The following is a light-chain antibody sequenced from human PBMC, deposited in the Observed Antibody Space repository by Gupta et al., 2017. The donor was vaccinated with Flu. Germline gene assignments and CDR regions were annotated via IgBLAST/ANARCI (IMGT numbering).Light chain of an antibody. Sequence: QSALTQPASESGSPGQSITISCSGSSNDIGGFNLVSWYQQHPGKAPKRSMYEVNKRPSGVFHRFSGSKSGSTESLTISGLQADDEADDDCCSYANTNTGVFGGGTNLTVL. V-gene: IGLV2-23*02. J-gene: IGLJ3*02. CDR3: CSYANTNTGV. CDR1: SNDIGGFNL. CDR2: EVN.